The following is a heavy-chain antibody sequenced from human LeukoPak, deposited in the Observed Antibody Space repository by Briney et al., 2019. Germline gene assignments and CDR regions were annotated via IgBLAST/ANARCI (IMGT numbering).Heavy chain of an antibody. J-gene: IGHJ5*02. V-gene: IGHV4-39*01. D-gene: IGHD2-2*02. CDR2: IYYGGST. CDR3: AGRLDCSSTSCYTTPPNWFDP. CDR1: GGSISSSSYY. Sequence: SETLSLTCTVSGGSISSSSYYWGWIRQPPGKGLEWIGSIYYGGSTYYNPSLKSRVTISVDTSKNQFSLKLSSVTAADTAVYYCAGRLDCSSTSCYTTPPNWFDPWGQGTLVTVSS.